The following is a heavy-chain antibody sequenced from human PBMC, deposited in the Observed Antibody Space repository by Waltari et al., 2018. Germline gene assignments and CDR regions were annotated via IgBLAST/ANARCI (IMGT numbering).Heavy chain of an antibody. CDR3: ARIIWDYYYYMDV. J-gene: IGHJ6*03. CDR1: GGSISSSSYY. V-gene: IGHV4-39*01. CDR2: IYYSGST. Sequence: QLQLQESGPGLVKPSETLSLTCTVSGGSISSSSYYWGWIRQPPGKGLEWIGSIYYSGSTYYNPSLKSRVTISVDTSKNQFSLKLSSVTAADTAVYYCARIIWDYYYYMDVWGKGTTVTVSS. D-gene: IGHD3-10*01.